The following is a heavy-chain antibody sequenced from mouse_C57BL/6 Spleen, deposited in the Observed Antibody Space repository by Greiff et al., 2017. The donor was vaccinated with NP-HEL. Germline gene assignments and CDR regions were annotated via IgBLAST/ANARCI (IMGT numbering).Heavy chain of an antibody. CDR1: GYAFSSYW. Sequence: QVQLKQSGAELVKPGASVKISCKASGYAFSSYWMNWVKQRPGKGLEWIGQIYPGDGDTNYNGKFKGKATLTADKSSSTAYMQLSSLTSEDSAVYFCARSTVVPYYAMDYWGQGTSVTVSS. D-gene: IGHD1-1*01. V-gene: IGHV1-80*01. CDR2: IYPGDGDT. CDR3: ARSTVVPYYAMDY. J-gene: IGHJ4*01.